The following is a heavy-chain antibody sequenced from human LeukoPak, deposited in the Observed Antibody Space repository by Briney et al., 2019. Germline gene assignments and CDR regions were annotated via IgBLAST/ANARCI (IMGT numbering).Heavy chain of an antibody. J-gene: IGHJ4*02. V-gene: IGHV3-21*01. CDR3: ARGGVRQWLQDY. CDR2: ISSGSIYI. CDR1: GFTFSSYS. Sequence: GGSLRLSCAASGFTFSSYSMNWVRQAPGKGLEWVSSISSGSIYIYYADSVKGRFAISRDNAKNSLFLQMNSLRAEDSAVYFCARGGVRQWLQDYWGQGTLVTVSS. D-gene: IGHD5-18*01.